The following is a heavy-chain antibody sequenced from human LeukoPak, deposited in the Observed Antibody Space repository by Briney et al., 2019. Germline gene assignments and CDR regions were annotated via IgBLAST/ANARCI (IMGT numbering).Heavy chain of an antibody. CDR3: TTVQYYGSGSYYGEYYYYYYMDV. J-gene: IGHJ6*03. CDR2: IKSKTDGGTT. V-gene: IGHV3-15*01. Sequence: TGGSLRLSCAASGFTFSNAWMSWVRQAPGKGLEWVGRIKSKTDGGTTDYAAPVKGRFTISRDDSKNTLYLQMNSLKTEDTAVYYCTTVQYYGSGSYYGEYYYYYYMDVWGKGTTVTVSS. CDR1: GFTFSNAW. D-gene: IGHD3-10*01.